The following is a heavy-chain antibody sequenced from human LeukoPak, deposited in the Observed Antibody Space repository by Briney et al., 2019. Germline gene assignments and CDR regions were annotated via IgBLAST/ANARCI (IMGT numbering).Heavy chain of an antibody. J-gene: IGHJ1*01. CDR2: ITTYNGNT. D-gene: IGHD6-19*01. CDR3: ARGGTWLVQGYFQH. CDR1: GYSFTSNT. V-gene: IGHV1-18*01. Sequence: ASVRVSCKASGYSFTSNTITWVRQAPGQGLEWMGSITTYNGNTNSAQKFQGRVTMTTDTPTTTAYLELKSLRSDDTAVYYCARGGTWLVQGYFQHWGQGTLVTVSS.